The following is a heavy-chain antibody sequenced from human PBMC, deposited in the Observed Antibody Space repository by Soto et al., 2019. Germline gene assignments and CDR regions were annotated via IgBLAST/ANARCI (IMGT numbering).Heavy chain of an antibody. CDR2: ISAYNGNT. Sequence: ASVKVSCKASGYTFTSYGISWVRQAPGQGLEWMGWISAYNGNTNYAQKLQGRVTMTTDTSTSTAYMELRSLRSDDTAVYYCARDTGGYCSGGSCYSSSVDYWGQGTLVTVSS. J-gene: IGHJ4*02. CDR3: ARDTGGYCSGGSCYSSSVDY. CDR1: GYTFTSYG. V-gene: IGHV1-18*04. D-gene: IGHD2-15*01.